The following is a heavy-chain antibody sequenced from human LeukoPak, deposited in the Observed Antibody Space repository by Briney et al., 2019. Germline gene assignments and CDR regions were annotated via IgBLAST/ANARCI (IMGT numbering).Heavy chain of an antibody. D-gene: IGHD4-11*01. CDR1: GYTFSGYY. Sequence: APVKVSCKASGYTFSGYYMHWVRQAPGQGLEWMGIIKPSDGSTIYAQKFQGRVTMTSDTSTTTVYMEVSSLRSDDTAVYYCARLDYSKFDYWGQGILVTVSS. J-gene: IGHJ4*02. CDR2: IKPSDGST. CDR3: ARLDYSKFDY. V-gene: IGHV1-46*01.